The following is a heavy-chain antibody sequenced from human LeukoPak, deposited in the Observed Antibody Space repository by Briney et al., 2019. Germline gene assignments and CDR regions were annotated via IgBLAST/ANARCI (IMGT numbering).Heavy chain of an antibody. CDR1: GYTFTSYY. Sequence: ASVKVSCKASGYTFTSYYMHWVRQAPGQGLEWMGIINPSGGSTSYAQKFQGRVTMTRDTSTSTVYMELSSLRSEDTAVYYCARVRMEWLLYYYMDVWGKGTTVTVPS. V-gene: IGHV1-46*01. CDR2: INPSGGST. J-gene: IGHJ6*03. CDR3: ARVRMEWLLYYYMDV. D-gene: IGHD3-3*01.